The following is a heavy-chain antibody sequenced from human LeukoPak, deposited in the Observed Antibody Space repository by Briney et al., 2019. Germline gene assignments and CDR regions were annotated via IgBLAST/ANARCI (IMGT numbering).Heavy chain of an antibody. Sequence: PSETLSLTCAVSGGSISSSNWWSWVRQPPGKGLEWIGEIYHSGSTNYNPSLKSRVTISVDKSKNQFSLRLSSVTAADTAVYYCARRGIHTVFGVAERHYFDYWGQGTLVTVSS. D-gene: IGHD3-3*01. V-gene: IGHV4-4*02. CDR2: IYHSGST. CDR1: GGSISSSNW. J-gene: IGHJ4*02. CDR3: ARRGIHTVFGVAERHYFDY.